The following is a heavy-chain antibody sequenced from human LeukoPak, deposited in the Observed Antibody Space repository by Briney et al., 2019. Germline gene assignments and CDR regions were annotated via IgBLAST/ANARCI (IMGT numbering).Heavy chain of an antibody. D-gene: IGHD2-2*01. J-gene: IGHJ6*02. CDR3: AQDRGARYPFGMDV. CDR2: VSGSGAGT. V-gene: IGHV3-23*01. CDR1: GLTFNTYA. Sequence: PGGSLRLSCAASGLTFNTYAMSWVRQAPGKGLQWVSTVSGSGAGTFYGDSVKGRFTISRDDSNNTLFLQMNSLSADDTAVYYCAQDRGARYPFGMDVWGQGTTVTVSS.